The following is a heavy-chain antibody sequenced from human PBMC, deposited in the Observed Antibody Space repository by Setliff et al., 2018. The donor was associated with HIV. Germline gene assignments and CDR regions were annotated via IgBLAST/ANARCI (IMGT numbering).Heavy chain of an antibody. CDR1: GGSISRGNHF. Sequence: PSETLSLTCTVSGGSISRGNHFWTWIRQPAGKGLEWIGRIYTNGSTNYNPSLKSRVTLSLDASKNQISLKLRSVIAADTAMYYCARGHEWLRNWGQGTLVTVSS. D-gene: IGHD5-12*01. J-gene: IGHJ4*02. V-gene: IGHV4-61*02. CDR2: IYTNGST. CDR3: ARGHEWLRN.